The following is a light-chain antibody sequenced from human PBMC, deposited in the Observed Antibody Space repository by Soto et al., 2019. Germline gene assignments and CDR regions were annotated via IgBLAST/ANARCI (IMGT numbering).Light chain of an antibody. CDR2: DVT. Sequence: QSALTQPASVSGSPGQSITISCTGTSSDIGVYNYVSWYQQHPGKAPKLMIYDVTKRPSGVSNRFSGSKSGNTASLTISGLQAEDEADSYCSSYRGSGIFEVFGGGTKLTV. J-gene: IGLJ2*01. CDR3: SSYRGSGIFEV. CDR1: SSDIGVYNY. V-gene: IGLV2-14*01.